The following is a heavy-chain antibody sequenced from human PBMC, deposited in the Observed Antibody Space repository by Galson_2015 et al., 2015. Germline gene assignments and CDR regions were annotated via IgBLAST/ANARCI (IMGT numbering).Heavy chain of an antibody. D-gene: IGHD2-2*01. CDR3: ARDGWRCSSTSCYGGDY. CDR1: GYTFTSYA. CDR2: INAGNGNT. Sequence: SVKVSRKASGYTFTSYAMHWVRQAPGQRLEWMGWINAGNGNTKYSQKFQGRVTITRDTSASTAYMELSSLRSEDTAVYYCARDGWRCSSTSCYGGDYWGQGTLVTVSS. V-gene: IGHV1-3*01. J-gene: IGHJ4*02.